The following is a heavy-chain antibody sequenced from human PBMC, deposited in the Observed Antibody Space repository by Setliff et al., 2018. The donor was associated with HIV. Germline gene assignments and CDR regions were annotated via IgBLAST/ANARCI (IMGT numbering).Heavy chain of an antibody. Sequence: SETLSLTCTVSGGSISSYYWSWIRQPPGKGLEWIGYIYTSGSTNYNPSLKSRVTISVDTSKNQFSLKLSSVAAADTAVYYCARLPLVDMNYYMDVWGKGTTVTVS. CDR1: GGSISSYY. J-gene: IGHJ6*03. D-gene: IGHD3-9*01. CDR3: ARLPLVDMNYYMDV. V-gene: IGHV4-4*08. CDR2: IYTSGST.